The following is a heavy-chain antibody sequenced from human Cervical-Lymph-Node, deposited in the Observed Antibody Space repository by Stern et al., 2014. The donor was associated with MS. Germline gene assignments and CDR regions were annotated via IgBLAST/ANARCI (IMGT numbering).Heavy chain of an antibody. J-gene: IGHJ4*02. V-gene: IGHV4-31*03. D-gene: IGHD5-12*01. CDR2: IKYSGNT. Sequence: QVQLQDSGPGLVKPSQTLSLTCTVSGGSISSGGYFWSWIRQHPGKGLDWIGYIKYSGNTYHNPSLKSRGSISVDTSKNQFSLKLSSVTAADTAVYYCARERGYSGFDYWGQGTAVTVSS. CDR3: ARERGYSGFDY. CDR1: GGSISSGGYF.